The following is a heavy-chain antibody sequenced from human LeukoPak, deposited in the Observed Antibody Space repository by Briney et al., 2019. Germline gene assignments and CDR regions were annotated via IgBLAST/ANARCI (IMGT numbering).Heavy chain of an antibody. J-gene: IGHJ4*02. D-gene: IGHD5-12*01. CDR3: AREVKSGYDRGINFDY. V-gene: IGHV4-59*01. CDR1: GGSISSYY. CDR2: IYYSGST. Sequence: PSETLSLTCTVSGGSISSYYWSWIRQPPGKGLEWIGYIYYSGSTNYNPSLKSRVTISVDTSKNQFSLKLSSVTAADTAVYYCAREVKSGYDRGINFDYWGQGTLVTVSS.